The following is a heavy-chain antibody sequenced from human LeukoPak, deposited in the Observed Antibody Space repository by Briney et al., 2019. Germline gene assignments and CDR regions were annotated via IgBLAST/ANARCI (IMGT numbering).Heavy chain of an antibody. CDR1: GFTFSDYY. V-gene: IGHV3-11*01. J-gene: IGHJ6*02. CDR3: AKYKPRTLEAYYYYYGMDV. CDR2: ISSSGSTI. Sequence: GGSLRLSCAASGFTFSDYYMSWIRQAPGKGLEWVSYISSSGSTIYYADSVKGRFTISRDNSKNTLYLQMNSLRAEDTAVYYCAKYKPRTLEAYYYYYGMDVWGQGTTVTVSS. D-gene: IGHD1-1*01.